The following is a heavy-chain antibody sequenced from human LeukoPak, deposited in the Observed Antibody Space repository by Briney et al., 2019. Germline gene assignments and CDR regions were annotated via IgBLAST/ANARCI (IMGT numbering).Heavy chain of an antibody. CDR1: GFTFSSYW. CDR2: IKDGGSTT. D-gene: IGHD5-24*01. V-gene: IGHV3-74*01. CDR3: TTIRPGY. Sequence: GGSLRLSCAASGFTFSSYWIHWARHVPGKGLVWVSRIKDGGSTTDYADSVKGRFTISRDDAKNTLYLQMNSLRAEDTAVYYCTTIRPGYWGQGTLVTVSS. J-gene: IGHJ4*02.